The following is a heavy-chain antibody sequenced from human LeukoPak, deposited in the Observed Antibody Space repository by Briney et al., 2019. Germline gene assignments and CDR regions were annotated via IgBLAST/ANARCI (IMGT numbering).Heavy chain of an antibody. CDR3: ARLSYPYYSRVRGRAFDI. V-gene: IGHV4-34*01. Sequence: PSETLSLTCAVSGGSISSGGYYWSWIRQPPGKGLEWIGEIDHSGSTNYNPSLKSRVTISVDTSKNQFSLKLSSVTAADTAVYYCARLSYPYYSRVRGRAFDIWGQGTMVTVSS. CDR1: GGSISSGGYY. CDR2: IDHSGST. D-gene: IGHD3-10*01. J-gene: IGHJ3*02.